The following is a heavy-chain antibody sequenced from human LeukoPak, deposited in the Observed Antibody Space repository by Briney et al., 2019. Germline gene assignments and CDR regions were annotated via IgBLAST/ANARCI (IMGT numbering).Heavy chain of an antibody. CDR1: GYSISSGGYS. CDR3: ARASMADAFDI. J-gene: IGHJ3*02. CDR2: IYHSGST. Sequence: SETLSLTCTVSGYSISSGGYSWSWIRQPPGKGLEWIGYIYHSGSTYYNPSLKSRVTISVDRSKNQFSLKLSSVTAADTAVYYCARASMADAFDIWGQGTMVTVSS. V-gene: IGHV4-30-2*01. D-gene: IGHD5-24*01.